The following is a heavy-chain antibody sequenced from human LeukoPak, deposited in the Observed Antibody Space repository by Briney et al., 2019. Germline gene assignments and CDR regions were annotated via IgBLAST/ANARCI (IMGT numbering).Heavy chain of an antibody. Sequence: PGGSLRLSCAASGFTFSSYAMSWVRQAPGKGLERVSAISGSGGSTYYADSVKGRFTISRDNSKNTLYLQMNSLRAEDTAVYYCAKDPIQLRAPLDVWGQGTTVTVSS. CDR2: ISGSGGST. J-gene: IGHJ6*02. V-gene: IGHV3-23*01. CDR3: AKDPIQLRAPLDV. CDR1: GFTFSSYA. D-gene: IGHD5-18*01.